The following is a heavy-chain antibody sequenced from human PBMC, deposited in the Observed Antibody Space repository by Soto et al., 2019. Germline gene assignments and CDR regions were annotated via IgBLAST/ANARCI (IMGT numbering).Heavy chain of an antibody. Sequence: SETLSLTCTVSGSSISISGYYWGWIRQPPGRGLEWIGSLYYNVGTHYNPSLKSRVTISADTSANQFSLMVNSVTAADTAIYYCARPTSRHWVDYWVQGALVTVSS. CDR1: GSSISISGYY. J-gene: IGHJ4*02. CDR2: LYYNVGT. D-gene: IGHD3-16*01. CDR3: ARPTSRHWVDY. V-gene: IGHV4-39*01.